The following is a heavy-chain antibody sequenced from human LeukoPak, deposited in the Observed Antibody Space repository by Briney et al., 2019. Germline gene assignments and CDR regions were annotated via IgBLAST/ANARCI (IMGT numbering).Heavy chain of an antibody. Sequence: PETLSLTCAVYGGSFSGYYWSWIRQPPGKGLEWIGEINHSGSTNYNPSLKSRVTISVDTSKNQFSLKLSSVTAADTAVYYCATRIAARPFDPWGQGTLVTVSS. V-gene: IGHV4-34*01. D-gene: IGHD6-6*01. CDR2: INHSGST. CDR1: GGSFSGYY. CDR3: ATRIAARPFDP. J-gene: IGHJ5*02.